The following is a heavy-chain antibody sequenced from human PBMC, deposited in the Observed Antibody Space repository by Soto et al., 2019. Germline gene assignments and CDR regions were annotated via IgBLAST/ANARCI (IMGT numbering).Heavy chain of an antibody. J-gene: IGHJ4*02. Sequence: QVQLQESGPGLVKPSETLSLTCTVSGGSVSSGSYYWSWIRQPPGKGLEWIGYIYYSGSTNYNPSLKRRVTISVDTSKNQFFLKLSSVTAADTAVYYCAREASGWSPYYFDYWGQGTLVTVSS. CDR1: GGSVSSGSYY. D-gene: IGHD6-19*01. CDR3: AREASGWSPYYFDY. V-gene: IGHV4-61*01. CDR2: IYYSGST.